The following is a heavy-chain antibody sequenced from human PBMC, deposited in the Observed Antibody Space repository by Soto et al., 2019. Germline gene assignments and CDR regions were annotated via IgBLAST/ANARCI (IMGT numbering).Heavy chain of an antibody. CDR3: AREAVAFDY. J-gene: IGHJ4*02. D-gene: IGHD6-19*01. CDR2: ISPGGFST. V-gene: IGHV1-46*01. CDR1: GYSFTSYF. Sequence: ASVKVSCKASGYSFTSYFMHWVRQAPGQGLEWMGLISPGGFSTSYAQRFQGRVTMTNDTSTSTFYMDLSSLTSEDTAVYYCAREAVAFDYWGQGTLVTVSS.